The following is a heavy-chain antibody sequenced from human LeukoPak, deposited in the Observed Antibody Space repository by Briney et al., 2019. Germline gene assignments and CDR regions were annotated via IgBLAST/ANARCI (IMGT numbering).Heavy chain of an antibody. CDR3: ARDGGYDILTGYETPGYYYYYMDV. D-gene: IGHD3-9*01. V-gene: IGHV1-18*01. Sequence: RASVKVSCKASGYTLTSYGISWVRQAPGQGLEWMGWISAYNGNTNYAQKLQGRVTMTTDTSTSTAYMELRSLRSDDTAVYYCARDGGYDILTGYETPGYYYYYMDVWGKGTTVTVSS. CDR1: GYTLTSYG. CDR2: ISAYNGNT. J-gene: IGHJ6*03.